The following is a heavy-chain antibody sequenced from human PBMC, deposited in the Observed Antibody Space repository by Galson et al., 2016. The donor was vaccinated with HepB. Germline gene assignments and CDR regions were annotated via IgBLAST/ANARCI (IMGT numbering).Heavy chain of an antibody. CDR2: IAPSASYT. CDR3: ASQGESRGGRAAAACNDY. Sequence: QSGAEVKKPGASLRISCKGSGYSFTTYWISWVRQMPGRGLEWVGRIAPSASYTLYSPPFHGHVTISFDKSISASYLQWSGPKATDSTIDFCASQGESRGGRAAAACNDYWGQGTLVTVSS. CDR1: GYSFTTYW. V-gene: IGHV5-10-1*01. D-gene: IGHD6-13*01. J-gene: IGHJ4*02.